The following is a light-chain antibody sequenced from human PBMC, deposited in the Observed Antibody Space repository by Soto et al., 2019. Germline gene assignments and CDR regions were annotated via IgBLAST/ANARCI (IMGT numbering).Light chain of an antibody. J-gene: IGKJ3*01. V-gene: IGKV3-15*01. Sequence: EIVMTQSPATLSVSPGERATLSCRASQSVSSTLAWYQQKPGQAPRLLIYGASTRATGIPARFSGSGSGTEFTLTISSLQSEDFAVYYCQQYGSSPPGFTFGPGTKVDIK. CDR2: GAS. CDR3: QQYGSSPPGFT. CDR1: QSVSST.